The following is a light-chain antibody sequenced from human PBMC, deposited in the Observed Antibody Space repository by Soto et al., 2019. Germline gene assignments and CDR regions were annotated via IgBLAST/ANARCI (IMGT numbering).Light chain of an antibody. CDR1: QSVSSN. CDR2: GAS. Sequence: EIVMTQSPATLSVSPGARAPLSCRARQSVSSNLAWYQQKPGQAPRLLIYGASTRATGIPARFSGSGSGTEFTLTISSLQSEDSAVYYCQQYNSWPPTWTFGQGTKVDIK. CDR3: QQYNSWPPTWT. V-gene: IGKV3-15*01. J-gene: IGKJ1*01.